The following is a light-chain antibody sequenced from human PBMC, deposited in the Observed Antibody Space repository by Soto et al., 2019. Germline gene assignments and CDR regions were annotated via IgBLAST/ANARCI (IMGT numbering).Light chain of an antibody. Sequence: PALRPMSQWEKETLSSAASQSVSSNLAWYQQKPGQAPRLLIYGASTRATGIPARFSGSGSGTECTLTICSLQSEDFAVYYCQQYNNRPVTFGQGTKVDIK. CDR2: GAS. CDR3: QQYNNRPVT. V-gene: IGKV3-15*01. CDR1: QSVSSN. J-gene: IGKJ1*01.